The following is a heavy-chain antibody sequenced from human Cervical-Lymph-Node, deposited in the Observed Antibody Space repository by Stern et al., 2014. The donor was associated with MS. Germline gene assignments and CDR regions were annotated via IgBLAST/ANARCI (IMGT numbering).Heavy chain of an antibody. CDR3: ARHDGWLPHY. V-gene: IGHV4-39*01. Sequence: VQLVESGPGLVKPSETLSLTCSVSGGSISRSTYYWGWIRQPPGKGLEWIGSIYYSGTTYYNPSLKSRVTINTSTNQFSLRLTSVTAADPAVYYCARHDGWLPHYWSQGTLVTVSS. J-gene: IGHJ4*02. CDR1: GGSISRSTYY. CDR2: IYYSGTT. D-gene: IGHD5-12*01.